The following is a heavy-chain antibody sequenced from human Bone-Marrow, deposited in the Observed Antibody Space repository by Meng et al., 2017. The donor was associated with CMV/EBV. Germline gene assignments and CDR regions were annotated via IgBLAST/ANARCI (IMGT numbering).Heavy chain of an antibody. CDR3: ARGERGYSYGFYYYYGMDV. J-gene: IGHJ6*02. V-gene: IGHV3-11*04. Sequence: GESLKISCAASGFTFSDYYMSWIRQAPGKGLEWVSYISSSGSTIYYADSVKGRFTISRDNAKNSLYLQMNSLRAEDTAVYYCARGERGYSYGFYYYYGMDVWGQGTTVTVSS. D-gene: IGHD5-18*01. CDR2: ISSSGSTI. CDR1: GFTFSDYY.